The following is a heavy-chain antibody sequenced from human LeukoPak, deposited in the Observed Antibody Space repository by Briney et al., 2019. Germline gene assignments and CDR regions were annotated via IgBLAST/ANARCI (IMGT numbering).Heavy chain of an antibody. Sequence: SETLSLTCTVSGVSISGYYWSWIRQPPGKGLEWIGYMYYSGNSNYNASLKSRVTISADTSKNQVSLKLTSVTAADTAVYYCARVPPGHASGSDFPDYWGRGTLVIVSS. CDR1: GVSISGYY. CDR3: ARVPPGHASGSDFPDY. J-gene: IGHJ4*02. D-gene: IGHD3-10*01. V-gene: IGHV4-59*01. CDR2: MYYSGNS.